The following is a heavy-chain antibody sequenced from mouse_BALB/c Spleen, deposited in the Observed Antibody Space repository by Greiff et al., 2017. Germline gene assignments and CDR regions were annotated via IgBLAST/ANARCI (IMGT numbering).Heavy chain of an antibody. V-gene: IGHV5-6-5*01. CDR1: GFTFSSYA. CDR2: ISSGGST. J-gene: IGHJ4*01. D-gene: IGHD1-2*01. Sequence: VQLVESGGGLVKPGGSLKLSCAASGFTFSSYAMSWVRQTPEKRLEWVASISSGGSTYYPDSVKGRFTISRDNARNILYLQMSSLRSEDTAMYYCARASYYYGYDYAMDYWGQGTSVTVSS. CDR3: ARASYYYGYDYAMDY.